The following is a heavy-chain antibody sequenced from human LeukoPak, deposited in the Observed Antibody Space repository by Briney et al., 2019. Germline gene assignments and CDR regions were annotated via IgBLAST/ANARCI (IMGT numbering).Heavy chain of an antibody. Sequence: PGGSLRLSCAASGFTFSSYAMHWVRQAPGKGLEWVSVIYSGGSTYYADSVKGRFTISRDKSKNTVYLQVNSLRAEDTAVYYCASLFGIGTVTGTGTFDIWGQGTMVTVSS. V-gene: IGHV3-53*01. CDR2: IYSGGST. J-gene: IGHJ3*02. D-gene: IGHD6-19*01. CDR3: ASLFGIGTVTGTGTFDI. CDR1: GFTFSSYA.